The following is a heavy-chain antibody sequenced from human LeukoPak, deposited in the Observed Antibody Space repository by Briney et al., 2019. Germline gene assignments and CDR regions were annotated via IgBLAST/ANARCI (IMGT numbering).Heavy chain of an antibody. D-gene: IGHD6-19*01. Sequence: GGALRLSCAASGFTFSRYWMSWVRQAPGKGLEWVANIKQDGSEKYYVDSVKGRFTISGDNAKNSLYLQMNSLRAEDTAVYYCAAVPYYGMDVWGKGTTVTVSS. V-gene: IGHV3-7*03. CDR3: AAVPYYGMDV. CDR1: GFTFSRYW. CDR2: IKQDGSEK. J-gene: IGHJ6*04.